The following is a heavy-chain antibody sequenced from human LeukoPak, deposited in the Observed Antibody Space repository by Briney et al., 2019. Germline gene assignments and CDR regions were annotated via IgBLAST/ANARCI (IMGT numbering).Heavy chain of an antibody. J-gene: IGHJ6*04. V-gene: IGHV3-48*01. CDR3: ARVERYYDILTGYLDV. D-gene: IGHD3-9*01. Sequence: GGSLRLSCAASGFTFSSYSMNCVRQAPGKGLEWVSYISSSSSTIYYADSVKGRFTISRDNAKNSLYLQMNSLRAEDTAVYYCARVERYYDILTGYLDVWGKGTTVTVSS. CDR1: GFTFSSYS. CDR2: ISSSSSTI.